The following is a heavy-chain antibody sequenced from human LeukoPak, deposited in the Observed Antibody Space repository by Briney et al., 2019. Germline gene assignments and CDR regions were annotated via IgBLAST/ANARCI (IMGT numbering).Heavy chain of an antibody. J-gene: IGHJ4*02. CDR3: AKDVEQQPEDY. Sequence: PAGRSLRLSCAASGFTFSSYGMHWVRQAPGKGLEWVAVISYDGSNTYYADSVKGRSTISRDNPKNTLYLQMNSLRAEDTAVYYCAKDVEQQPEDYWGQGTLVTVSS. CDR1: GFTFSSYG. V-gene: IGHV3-30*18. D-gene: IGHD6-13*01. CDR2: ISYDGSNT.